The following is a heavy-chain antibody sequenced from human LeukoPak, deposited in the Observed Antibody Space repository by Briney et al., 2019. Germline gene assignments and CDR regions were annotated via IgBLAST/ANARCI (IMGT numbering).Heavy chain of an antibody. CDR2: IRYDGSNK. CDR1: GFTFSSYG. J-gene: IGHJ6*03. V-gene: IGHV3-30*02. D-gene: IGHD7-27*01. Sequence: PGGSLRLSCAASGFTFSSYGMHWVRQAPGKGLEWVAFIRYDGSNKYYADSVKGRFTISRDNSKNTLYLQMNSLRAEDTAVYYCAKDQTWDYYMDVWGKGTTVTVSS. CDR3: AKDQTWDYYMDV.